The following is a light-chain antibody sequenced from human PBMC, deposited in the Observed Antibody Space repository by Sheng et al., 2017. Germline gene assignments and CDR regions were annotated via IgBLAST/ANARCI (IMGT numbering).Light chain of an antibody. CDR3: GTWDTSRTTFV. CDR2: DNN. Sequence: QSVLTQPPSVSAAPGQKVTISCSGSDANIERNSVSWYQQVPGKGPKLLIYDNNERPSGIPDRFSGSKSATSATLDISGLQTGDEAEYFCGTWDTSRTTFVFGGGTTVTV. J-gene: IGLJ1*01. V-gene: IGLV1-51*01. CDR1: DANIERNS.